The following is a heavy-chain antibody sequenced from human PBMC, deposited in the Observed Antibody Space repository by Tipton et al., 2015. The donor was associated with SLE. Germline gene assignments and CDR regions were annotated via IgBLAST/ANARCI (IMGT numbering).Heavy chain of an antibody. CDR2: IYYSGGT. CDR3: ARHHPPESYYSSGWYPFDY. CDR1: GGSISSSSYY. V-gene: IGHV4-39*07. Sequence: TLSLTCTVSGGSISSSSYYWGWIRQPPGKGLEWIGSIYYSGGTYYNPSLKSRVTIPVDTSKNQFSLKLSSVTAADTAVYYCARHHPPESYYSSGWYPFDYWGQGTLVTVSS. D-gene: IGHD6-19*01. J-gene: IGHJ4*02.